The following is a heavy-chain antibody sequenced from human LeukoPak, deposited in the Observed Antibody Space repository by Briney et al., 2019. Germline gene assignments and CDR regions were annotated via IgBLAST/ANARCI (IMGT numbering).Heavy chain of an antibody. CDR3: ARGDGYAPGNYYYYMDV. V-gene: IGHV1-69*05. J-gene: IGHJ6*03. CDR2: IIPIFGTA. CDR1: GGTFSSYA. Sequence: PVKVSCKASGGTFSSYAISWVRQAPGQGLEWMGGIIPIFGTANYAQKFQGRVTITTDESTSTAYMELGSLRSEDTAVYYCARGDGYAPGNYYYYMDVWGKGTTVTVSS. D-gene: IGHD5-24*01.